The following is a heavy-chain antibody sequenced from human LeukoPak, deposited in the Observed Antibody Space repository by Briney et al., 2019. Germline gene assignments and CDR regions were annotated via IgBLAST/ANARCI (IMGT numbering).Heavy chain of an antibody. CDR3: PRDGNLGGYPTGIAV. CDR1: GFSFNSYE. D-gene: IGHD5-12*01. J-gene: IGHJ6*02. V-gene: IGHV3-48*03. CDR2: ISRSGAIT. Sequence: GSLRLSCEASGFSFNSYEMNWGRQVPGEGLEWGSSISRSGAITYPAESAKGRFTISKENTKNSLYLQLNSLRAEDTAVYYCPRDGNLGGYPTGIAVWGQGTTVTVSS.